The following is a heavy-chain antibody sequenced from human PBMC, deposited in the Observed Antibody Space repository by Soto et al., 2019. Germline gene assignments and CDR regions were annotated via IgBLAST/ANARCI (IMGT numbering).Heavy chain of an antibody. Sequence: LRLSCTGSGFTLCDYAMSWSRQAPGKGLEWVGVIRSKAYGETTDYAASVKGRFTILRDDSKSIAYLQMNSLQSEDTGVYYCTRYTYTSRYSYYGMDVWGHGTTVTVSS. CDR3: TRYTYTSRYSYYGMDV. V-gene: IGHV3-49*03. CDR2: IRSKAYGETT. CDR1: GFTLCDYA. J-gene: IGHJ6*02. D-gene: IGHD2-2*01.